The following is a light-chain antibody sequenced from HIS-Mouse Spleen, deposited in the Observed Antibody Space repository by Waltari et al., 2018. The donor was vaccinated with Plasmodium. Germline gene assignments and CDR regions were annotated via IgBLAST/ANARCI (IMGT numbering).Light chain of an antibody. CDR3: QQYNNWPRGT. J-gene: IGKJ1*01. CDR1: QGVSIN. CDR2: GAS. V-gene: IGKV3-15*01. Sequence: EIVMTQSPATLSVSPGERATLSCRASQGVSINLAWYQQKPGQAHRLLIYGASTRATGIPARFSGSGSGTEFTLTISSMQSEDFAVYYCQQYNNWPRGTFGQGTKVEIK.